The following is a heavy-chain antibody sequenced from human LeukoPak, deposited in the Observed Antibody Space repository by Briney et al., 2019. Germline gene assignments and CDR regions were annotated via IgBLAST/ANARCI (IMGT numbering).Heavy chain of an antibody. Sequence: GGSLRLSCAASGFTFSSYGMHWVRQAPGKGLEWVAFIRYDGSNKYYADSVKGRFTISRDNSKNTLYLQMNSLRAEDTAVYYCARDVSYYDILTGHLYWGQGTLVTVSS. CDR3: ARDVSYYDILTGHLY. V-gene: IGHV3-30*02. D-gene: IGHD3-9*01. CDR1: GFTFSSYG. J-gene: IGHJ4*02. CDR2: IRYDGSNK.